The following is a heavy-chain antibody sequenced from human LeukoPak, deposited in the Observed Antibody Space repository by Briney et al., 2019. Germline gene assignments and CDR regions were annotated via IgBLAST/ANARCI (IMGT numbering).Heavy chain of an antibody. D-gene: IGHD3-9*01. CDR3: ARMERYYDILTGAMDV. CDR1: GYTFNSYG. Sequence: ASVKVSCKVFGYTFNSYGISWVRQAPGQGLEWMGWISAYNGNANYAQKLQGRVTVTTETSTSTAYMELRSMRSDDTAVYYCARMERYYDILTGAMDVWGKGTTVTVSS. V-gene: IGHV1-18*04. CDR2: ISAYNGNA. J-gene: IGHJ6*04.